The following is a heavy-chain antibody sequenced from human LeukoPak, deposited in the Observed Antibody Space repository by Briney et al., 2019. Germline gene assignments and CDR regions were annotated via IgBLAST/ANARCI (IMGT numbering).Heavy chain of an antibody. CDR1: GFTFSSYW. V-gene: IGHV3-7*01. Sequence: GGSLRLSCAASGFTFSSYWMSWVRQAPGKGLEWVANIKQDGSEKYYVDSVKGRFTISRDNAKNSLYLQMNSLSAEDTAVYYCARFSGRGSLWYFDLWGRGTLVTVSS. J-gene: IGHJ2*01. D-gene: IGHD3-10*01. CDR3: ARFSGRGSLWYFDL. CDR2: IKQDGSEK.